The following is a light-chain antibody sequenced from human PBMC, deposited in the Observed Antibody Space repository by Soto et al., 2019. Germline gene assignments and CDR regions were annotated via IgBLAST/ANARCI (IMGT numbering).Light chain of an antibody. CDR1: QTISSW. CDR2: KAS. J-gene: IGKJ3*01. CDR3: QHYATSPPFT. V-gene: IGKV1-5*03. Sequence: DIQMTQSPSTLSGSVGDRVTITCRASQTISSWLAWYQQKPGKAPKLLIYKASTLKSGVPSRFSGSGSGTEFTLTISSLQPDDFATYYCQHYATSPPFTFGPGTKVDIK.